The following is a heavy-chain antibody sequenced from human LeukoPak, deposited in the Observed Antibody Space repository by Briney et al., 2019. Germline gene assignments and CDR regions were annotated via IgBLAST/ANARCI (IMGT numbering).Heavy chain of an antibody. J-gene: IGHJ5*02. Sequence: GGSLRLSCAASGFTFSSYAMHWVHQAPGKGLEWVAVISYDGSNKYYADSVKGRFTISRDNSKNTLYLQMNSLRAEDTAVYYCARDGSGWSGYNWFDPWGQGTLVTVSS. V-gene: IGHV3-30-3*01. CDR1: GFTFSSYA. D-gene: IGHD6-19*01. CDR3: ARDGSGWSGYNWFDP. CDR2: ISYDGSNK.